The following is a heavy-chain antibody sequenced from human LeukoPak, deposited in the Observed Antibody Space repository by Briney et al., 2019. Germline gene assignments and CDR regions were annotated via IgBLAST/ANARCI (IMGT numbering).Heavy chain of an antibody. CDR1: GGSISSYY. CDR3: ARDRSAVVDDYYYSDGMDV. J-gene: IGHJ6*02. D-gene: IGHD2-15*01. V-gene: IGHV4-4*07. Sequence: SETLSLTCTVSGGSISSYYWSWIRQPAGKGLEWIGRIYTSGSTNYNPSLKSRVTISVDTSKNQFSLKLSSVTAADTAVYYCARDRSAVVDDYYYSDGMDVWGQGTTVTVSS. CDR2: IYTSGST.